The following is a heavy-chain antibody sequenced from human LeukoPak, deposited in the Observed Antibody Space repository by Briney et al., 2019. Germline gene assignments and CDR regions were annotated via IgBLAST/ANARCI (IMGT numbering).Heavy chain of an antibody. V-gene: IGHV3-20*04. Sequence: GGSLRLSCAASGFSFDDYDMSWVRQAPGKGLEWVSGINWNGGSTGYADSVEGRFTISRDNSKNTVYLQMNSLTAEDTAVYYCARESSGGFDNWAQGTLVTVSS. J-gene: IGHJ4*02. CDR2: INWNGGST. CDR1: GFSFDDYD. CDR3: ARESSGGFDN. D-gene: IGHD3-3*01.